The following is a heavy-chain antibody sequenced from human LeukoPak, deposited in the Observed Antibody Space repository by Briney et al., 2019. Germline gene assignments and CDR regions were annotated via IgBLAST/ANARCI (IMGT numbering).Heavy chain of an antibody. CDR3: AKDRYSYAFEYSDS. J-gene: IGHJ4*02. V-gene: IGHV3-30*04. CDR1: GFTFSNHA. CDR2: ISNDGSKK. Sequence: GGSLRLSCAVSGFTFSNHAMHWVRQAPGKGLDWVAVISNDGSKKYYADSVKGRFTISRDNSKNTLSLQVSSLRTEDTAVYYCAKDRYSYAFEYSDSWGQGTLVTVSS. D-gene: IGHD5-18*01.